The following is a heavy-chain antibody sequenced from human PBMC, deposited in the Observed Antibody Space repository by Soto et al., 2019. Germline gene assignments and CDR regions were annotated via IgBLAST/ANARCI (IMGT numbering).Heavy chain of an antibody. V-gene: IGHV3-30*18. Sequence: GGSLRLSCVASGFTFSSYGMHWVRQAPGKGLEWVAVISYDGSNKYYADSVKGRFTISRDNSKNTLYLQMNSLRAEDTAVYYCAKVLTDSPERRPDYSNYGPGHPRGYYYYGMDVWGQGTTVTVSS. CDR3: AKVLTDSPERRPDYSNYGPGHPRGYYYYGMDV. J-gene: IGHJ6*02. D-gene: IGHD4-4*01. CDR1: GFTFSSYG. CDR2: ISYDGSNK.